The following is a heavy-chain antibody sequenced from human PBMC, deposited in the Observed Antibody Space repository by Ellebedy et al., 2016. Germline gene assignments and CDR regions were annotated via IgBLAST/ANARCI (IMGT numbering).Heavy chain of an antibody. D-gene: IGHD6-19*01. CDR1: GGSISSSSYY. J-gene: IGHJ6*02. CDR2: IYYSGST. Sequence: SETLSLTCTAPGGSISSSSYYWGWIRQPPGKGLEWIGSIYYSGSTYYNPSLKSRVTISVDTSKNQFSLKLSSVTAADTAVYYCARHRLPSRIAVAPYSELWYGMDVWGQGTTVTVSS. V-gene: IGHV4-39*01. CDR3: ARHRLPSRIAVAPYSELWYGMDV.